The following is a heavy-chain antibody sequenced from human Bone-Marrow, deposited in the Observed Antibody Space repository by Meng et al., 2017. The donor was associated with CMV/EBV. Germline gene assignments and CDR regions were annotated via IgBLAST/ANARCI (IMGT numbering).Heavy chain of an antibody. V-gene: IGHV1-2*02. CDR3: ARGGDPRFDY. CDR1: GSTFPGYY. J-gene: IGHJ4*02. CDR2: INPNSGGT. Sequence: QGQVGKSGAEVKTPGASVKVSCKPSGSTFPGYYMHWVRQAPGQGLEWMGWINPNSGGTNYAQKFQGRVTMTRDTSISTAYMELSRLRSDDTAVYYCARGGDPRFDYWGQGTLVTVSS.